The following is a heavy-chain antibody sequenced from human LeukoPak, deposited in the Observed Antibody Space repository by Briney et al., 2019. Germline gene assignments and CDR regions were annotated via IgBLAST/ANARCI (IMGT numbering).Heavy chain of an antibody. Sequence: SETLSLTCTVSGGSISSYYWSWIRQPPGKGLEWLGYIYYSGSTNYNPSLKSRVTISVDTSKNQFSLKLSSVTAADTAVYYCARTRWMATTEPLFDYWGQGTLVTVSS. CDR1: GGSISSYY. V-gene: IGHV4-59*01. D-gene: IGHD5-24*01. J-gene: IGHJ4*02. CDR3: ARTRWMATTEPLFDY. CDR2: IYYSGST.